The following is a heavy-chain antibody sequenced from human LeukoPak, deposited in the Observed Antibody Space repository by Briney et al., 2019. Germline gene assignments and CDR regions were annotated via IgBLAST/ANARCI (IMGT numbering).Heavy chain of an antibody. CDR3: ARYCSGGSCETLAEYFQH. CDR1: GYTFTSYG. J-gene: IGHJ1*01. V-gene: IGHV1-18*01. CDR2: ISAYDGNT. Sequence: ASVKASCKASGYTFTSYGISWVRQAPGQGLEWMGWISAYDGNTNYAQKLQGRVTMTTDTSTSTAYMELRSLRSDDTAVYYCARYCSGGSCETLAEYFQHWGQGTLVTVSS. D-gene: IGHD2-15*01.